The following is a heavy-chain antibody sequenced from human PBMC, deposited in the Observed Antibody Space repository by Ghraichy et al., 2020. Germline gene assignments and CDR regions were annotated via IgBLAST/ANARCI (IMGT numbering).Heavy chain of an antibody. V-gene: IGHV3-74*01. D-gene: IGHD2-15*01. CDR1: GFTFSSYW. J-gene: IGHJ6*02. Sequence: GGSLRLSCAASGFTFSSYWMHWVRQAPGKGLVWVSRINSDGGSTSYADSVKGRFTISRDNAKNTLYLQMNSLRAEDTAVYYCARVGCSGGSCYYYYYGIDVWGQGTTVTVSS. CDR3: ARVGCSGGSCYYYYYGIDV. CDR2: INSDGGST.